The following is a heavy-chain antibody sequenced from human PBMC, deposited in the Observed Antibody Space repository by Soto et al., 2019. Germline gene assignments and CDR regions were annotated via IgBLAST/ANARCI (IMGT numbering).Heavy chain of an antibody. Sequence: GASVKVSCKASGYTFTGYYMHWVRQAPGQGLERMGGIIPIFGTANYAQKLQGRVTITADESTSTAYMELSSLRSEDTAVYYCARDPSRRGYDSSGYRDYFDYWGQGTLVTVSS. CDR1: GYTFTGYY. J-gene: IGHJ4*02. CDR3: ARDPSRRGYDSSGYRDYFDY. D-gene: IGHD3-22*01. CDR2: IIPIFGTA. V-gene: IGHV1-69*13.